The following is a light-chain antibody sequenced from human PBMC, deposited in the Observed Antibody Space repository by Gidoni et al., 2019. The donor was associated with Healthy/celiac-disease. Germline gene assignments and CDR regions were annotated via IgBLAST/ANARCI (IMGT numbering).Light chain of an antibody. Sequence: IQMTQSPSSLSASVGDRVTITCRASQSISSYLNWYQQKPGKAPKLLIYAASSLQSGVPSRVSGSGSGTDFTLTISSLQPEDFATYYCQQSYSTPLTFGGGTKVEIK. CDR2: AAS. CDR1: QSISSY. CDR3: QQSYSTPLT. V-gene: IGKV1-39*01. J-gene: IGKJ4*01.